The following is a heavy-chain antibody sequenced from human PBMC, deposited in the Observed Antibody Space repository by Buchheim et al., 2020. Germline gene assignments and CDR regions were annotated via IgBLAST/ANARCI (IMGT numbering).Heavy chain of an antibody. CDR2: INHSGST. V-gene: IGHV4-34*01. Sequence: QVQLQQWGAGLLKPSETLSLTCAVYGGSFSGYYWSWIRQPPGKGLEWIGEINHSGSTNYNPSLKSRVTISVGTSKNQFSLKLSSVTAADTAVYYCARTGVTGTTMGSCDYWGQGTL. CDR3: ARTGVTGTTMGSCDY. D-gene: IGHD1-20*01. J-gene: IGHJ4*02. CDR1: GGSFSGYY.